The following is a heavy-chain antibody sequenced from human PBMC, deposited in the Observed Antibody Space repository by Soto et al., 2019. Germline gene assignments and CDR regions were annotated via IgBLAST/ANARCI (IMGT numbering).Heavy chain of an antibody. J-gene: IGHJ4*02. CDR3: ARHDWAKPFDY. CDR2: IYYSGST. Sequence: QLQLQESGPGLVKPSETLSLTCTVSGGSISSSSYYWGWIRQPPGKGLEWIGSIYYSGSTSYNPSLKRRVTISVDTSKNQFSLKLSSVTAADTAVYYCARHDWAKPFDYWGQGTLVTVSS. V-gene: IGHV4-39*01. CDR1: GGSISSSSYY. D-gene: IGHD3-9*01.